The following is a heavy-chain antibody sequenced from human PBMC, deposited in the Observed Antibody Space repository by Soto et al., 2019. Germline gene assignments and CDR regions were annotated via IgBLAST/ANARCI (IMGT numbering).Heavy chain of an antibody. Sequence: GGSLRLSCAASGFTFSSYGMHWVRQAPGKGLEWVAVISYDGSNKYYADSVKGRFTISRDNSKNTLYLQMNSLRAEDTAVYYCAKDRSYHYDSGPYYYGMDVWGQGTKVTVYS. J-gene: IGHJ6*02. CDR2: ISYDGSNK. CDR3: AKDRSYHYDSGPYYYGMDV. V-gene: IGHV3-30*18. CDR1: GFTFSSYG. D-gene: IGHD3-10*01.